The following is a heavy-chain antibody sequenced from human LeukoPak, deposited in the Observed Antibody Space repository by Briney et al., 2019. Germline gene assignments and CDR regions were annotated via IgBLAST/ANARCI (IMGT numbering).Heavy chain of an antibody. V-gene: IGHV4-59*01. J-gene: IGHJ4*02. CDR2: IYYSGST. Sequence: SSETLSLTCTVSGGSISSYYWSRIRQPPGKGLEWIGYIYYSGSTNYNPSLKSRVTISVDTSKNQFSLKLSSVTAADTAVYYCARAYKIPAFDYWGQGTLVTVSS. CDR1: GGSISSYY. D-gene: IGHD5-24*01. CDR3: ARAYKIPAFDY.